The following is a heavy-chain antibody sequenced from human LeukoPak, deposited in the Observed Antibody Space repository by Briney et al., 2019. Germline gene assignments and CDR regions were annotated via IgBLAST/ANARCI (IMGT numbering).Heavy chain of an antibody. CDR1: GGSISNGGYY. CDR2: IHYSGSN. D-gene: IGHD5-12*01. J-gene: IGHJ4*02. CDR3: ARDQGGYGSFDD. V-gene: IGHV4-31*03. Sequence: PSETLSLTCTVSGGSISNGGYYWGWIRQHPGKGLEWIGNIHYSGSNYHNPSLKSRLIMSVDTSKKQFSLKLSSVTAADTAAYYCARDQGGYGSFDDWGQGSLVTVSS.